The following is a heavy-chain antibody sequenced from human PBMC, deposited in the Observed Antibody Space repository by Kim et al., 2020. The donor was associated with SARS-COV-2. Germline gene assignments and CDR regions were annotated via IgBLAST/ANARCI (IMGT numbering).Heavy chain of an antibody. CDR2: ISSSSSYI. D-gene: IGHD6-13*01. CDR3: ARLAGTVYYYYGMDV. Sequence: GGSLRLSCAASGFTFSSYSMNWVRQAPGKGLEWVSSISSSSSYIYYADSVKGRFTISRDNAKNSLYLQMNSLRAEDTAVYYCARLAGTVYYYYGMDVWGQGTTVTVSS. J-gene: IGHJ6*02. CDR1: GFTFSSYS. V-gene: IGHV3-21*01.